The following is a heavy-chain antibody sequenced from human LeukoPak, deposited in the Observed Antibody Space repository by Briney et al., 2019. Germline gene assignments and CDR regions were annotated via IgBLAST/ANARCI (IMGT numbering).Heavy chain of an antibody. Sequence: PSETLSLTCAVYGGSFSGYYWTWIRQPPGKGLEWIGEINHSGGTNYNPSLKSRVTISVDTSKNQFSLKLSSVTAADTAVYYCAGPGDYRNYFDYWGQGTLVTVSS. J-gene: IGHJ4*02. V-gene: IGHV4-34*01. CDR2: INHSGGT. D-gene: IGHD7-27*01. CDR3: AGPGDYRNYFDY. CDR1: GGSFSGYY.